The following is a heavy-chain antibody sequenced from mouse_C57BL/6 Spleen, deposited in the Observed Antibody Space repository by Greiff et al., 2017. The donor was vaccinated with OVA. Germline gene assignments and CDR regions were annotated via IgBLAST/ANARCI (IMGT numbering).Heavy chain of an antibody. CDR2: IYPGDGDT. V-gene: IGHV1-82*01. CDR3: ARKDYYGSSYPYYFDY. Sequence: VKLMESGPELVKPGASVKISCKASGYAFSSSWMNWVKQRPGKGLEWIGRIYPGDGDTNYNGKFKGKATLTADKSSSTAYMQLSSLTSEDSAVYFCARKDYYGSSYPYYFDYWGQGTTLTVSS. D-gene: IGHD1-1*01. J-gene: IGHJ2*01. CDR1: GYAFSSSW.